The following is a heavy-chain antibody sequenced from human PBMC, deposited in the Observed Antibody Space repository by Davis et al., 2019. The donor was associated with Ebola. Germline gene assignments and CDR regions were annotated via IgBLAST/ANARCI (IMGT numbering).Heavy chain of an antibody. CDR1: GFTLSGFG. D-gene: IGHD2-15*01. CDR2: ISSGSTYI. V-gene: IGHV3-21*04. CDR3: ALLGYTFLAY. J-gene: IGHJ4*02. Sequence: GESLKISCATSGFTLSGFGMNWIRQAPGKGLEWVSSISSGSTYIKYAESVKGRFTISRDNARNSLYLQMNSLRAEDTAVYYCALLGYTFLAYWGQGTLVTVSS.